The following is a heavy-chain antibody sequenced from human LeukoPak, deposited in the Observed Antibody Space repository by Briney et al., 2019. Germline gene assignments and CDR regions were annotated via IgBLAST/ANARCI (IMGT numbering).Heavy chain of an antibody. CDR2: IYYSGST. Sequence: PSETLSLTCTVSGGSISSSSYYWGWIRQPPGKGLEWIGSIYYSGSTYYNPSLKSRVTISVDTSKNQFSLKLSSVTPADTGVYYCVRVPAGYSSGRFWFDPWGQGTLVTVSS. J-gene: IGHJ5*02. CDR3: VRVPAGYSSGRFWFDP. D-gene: IGHD6-19*01. CDR1: GGSISSSSYY. V-gene: IGHV4-39*07.